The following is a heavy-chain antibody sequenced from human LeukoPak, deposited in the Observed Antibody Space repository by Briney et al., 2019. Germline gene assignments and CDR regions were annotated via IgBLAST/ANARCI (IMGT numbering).Heavy chain of an antibody. D-gene: IGHD2-15*01. Sequence: ASVKVSCKASGYTFTGYYMHWVRQAPGQGLEWMEWINPNSGGTNYAQKFQGRVTMTRDMSISTAYMELSRLRSDDTAVYYCARVSRVVAAMPLGWFDPWGQGTLVTVSS. V-gene: IGHV1-2*02. J-gene: IGHJ5*02. CDR1: GYTFTGYY. CDR3: ARVSRVVAAMPLGWFDP. CDR2: INPNSGGT.